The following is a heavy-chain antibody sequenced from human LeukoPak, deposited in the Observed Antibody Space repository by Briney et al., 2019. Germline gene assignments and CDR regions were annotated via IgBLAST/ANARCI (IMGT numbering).Heavy chain of an antibody. Sequence: GASVKVSCKASGYTFTSFDINWVRQAPGQGLEWMGWMNPNSGNTGYAQKFQGRVTLTRDTSISTAYMELSNLRSEDTVVYYCARGPIFGSGSYFDYWAQGTLVTVSS. D-gene: IGHD3-10*01. CDR1: GYTFTSFD. V-gene: IGHV1-8*02. CDR3: ARGPIFGSGSYFDY. CDR2: MNPNSGNT. J-gene: IGHJ4*02.